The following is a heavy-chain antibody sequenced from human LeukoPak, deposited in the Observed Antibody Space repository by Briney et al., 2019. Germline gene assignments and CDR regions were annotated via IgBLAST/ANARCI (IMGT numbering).Heavy chain of an antibody. CDR1: GGSFSGYY. CDR2: INHSGST. J-gene: IGHJ4*02. V-gene: IGHV4-34*01. CDR3: ARVFDSSTGWRGRGGPLLY. Sequence: SETLSLTCAVYGGSFSGYYWSWIRQPPGKGLEWIGEINHSGSTNYNPSLKSRVTISVDTSKNQFSLKLSSVTAADTAVYYCARVFDSSTGWRGRGGPLLYWGQGTLVTVSS. D-gene: IGHD2-2*01.